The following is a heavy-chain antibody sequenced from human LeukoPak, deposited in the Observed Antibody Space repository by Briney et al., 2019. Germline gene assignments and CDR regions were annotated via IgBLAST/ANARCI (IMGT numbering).Heavy chain of an antibody. V-gene: IGHV1-2*04. J-gene: IGHJ4*02. CDR1: GYTFTGYY. CDR3: ARDKYYYDSSGYFDY. Sequence: ASVKVSCKASGYTFTGYYMHWVRQAPGQGLEWMGWINPNSGGTNYAQKFQGWVTMTRDTSISTAYMELSRLRSDDTAVYYCARDKYYYDSSGYFDYWAREPWSPSPQ. CDR2: INPNSGGT. D-gene: IGHD3-22*01.